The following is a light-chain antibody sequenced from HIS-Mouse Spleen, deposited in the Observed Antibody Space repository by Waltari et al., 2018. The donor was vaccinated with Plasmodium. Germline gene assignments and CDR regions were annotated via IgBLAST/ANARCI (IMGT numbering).Light chain of an antibody. J-gene: IGLJ3*02. V-gene: IGLV3-10*01. CDR2: EDS. Sequence: SYELTQPPSVSVSPGPTARIPCSGDALLKKSAYWYQQKSGQAPVLVIYEDSKRPSGIPERFSGSSSGTMATLTISGAQVEDEADYYCYSTDSSGNHRVFGGGTKLTVL. CDR1: ALLKKS. CDR3: YSTDSSGNHRV.